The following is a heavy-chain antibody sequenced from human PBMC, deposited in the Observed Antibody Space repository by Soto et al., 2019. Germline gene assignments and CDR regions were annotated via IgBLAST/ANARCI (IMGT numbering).Heavy chain of an antibody. CDR1: GGTFSSYA. CDR2: IIPIFGTA. D-gene: IGHD3-10*01. J-gene: IGHJ4*02. CDR3: AGDREVRGVGSYFDY. V-gene: IGHV1-69*12. Sequence: QVQLVQSGAEVKKPGSSVKVSCKASGGTFSSYAISWVRQAPGQGLEWMGGIIPIFGTANYAQKFQGRVTMTADDSTSTAYRELSSLRSDDTDVYYCAGDREVRGVGSYFDYWGEGALVTVSS.